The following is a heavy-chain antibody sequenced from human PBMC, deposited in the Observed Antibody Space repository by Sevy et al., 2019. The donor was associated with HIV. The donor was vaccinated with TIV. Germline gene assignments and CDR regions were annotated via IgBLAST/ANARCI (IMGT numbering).Heavy chain of an antibody. CDR1: GYTLTELS. CDR2: FDPEDGET. J-gene: IGHJ4*02. Sequence: ASVKVYCKVSGYTLTELSMHWVRQAPGKGLEWMGGFDPEDGETIYAQKFQGRVTMTEDTSTDTAYMELSSLRSEDTAVYYCATDHVLLWFGEFRYWGQGTLVTVSS. V-gene: IGHV1-24*01. CDR3: ATDHVLLWFGEFRY. D-gene: IGHD3-10*01.